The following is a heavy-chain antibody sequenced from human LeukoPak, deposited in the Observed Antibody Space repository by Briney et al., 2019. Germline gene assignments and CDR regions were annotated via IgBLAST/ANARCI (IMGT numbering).Heavy chain of an antibody. CDR2: IYYSGST. CDR3: ARDNGKFGWFDP. J-gene: IGHJ5*02. Sequence: SETLSLTCTVSGGSISSSSYSWGWLRQPPGTGLEWIGSIYYSGSTYYNPSLKSRVTISENTYKNQFSLKLSSVTPADTAVYYCARDNGKFGWFDPWGQGTLVTVSS. D-gene: IGHD2-8*01. CDR1: GGSISSSSYS. V-gene: IGHV4-39*07.